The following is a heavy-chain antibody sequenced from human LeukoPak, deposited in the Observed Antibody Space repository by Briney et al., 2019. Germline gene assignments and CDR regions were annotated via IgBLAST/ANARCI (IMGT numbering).Heavy chain of an antibody. J-gene: IGHJ4*02. Sequence: ASVKVSCKASGYTFTGYYMHWVRQAPGQGLEWMGWINPNSGGTNYAQKFQGRVTMTRDTSISTAYMELSRLRSDDTAVYYCARVPFGIAARPDYWGQGTLVTVSS. CDR2: INPNSGGT. CDR3: ARVPFGIAARPDY. CDR1: GYTFTGYY. D-gene: IGHD6-6*01. V-gene: IGHV1-2*02.